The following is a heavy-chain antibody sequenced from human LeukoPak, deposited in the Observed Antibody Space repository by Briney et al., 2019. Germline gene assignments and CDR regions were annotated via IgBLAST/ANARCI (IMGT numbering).Heavy chain of an antibody. V-gene: IGHV4-4*07. Sequence: SEALSVSCTLSGASISSSYWSWIWQHAGKGLEWIGRIFSSGSTNYNPSPQCRATMSVATSKRQFYLNLSSVTAADTAIYYCARSVPRQVERQSASFDYWGQGILVTVTS. D-gene: IGHD1-1*01. J-gene: IGHJ4*02. CDR1: GASISSSY. CDR3: ARSVPRQVERQSASFDY. CDR2: IFSSGST.